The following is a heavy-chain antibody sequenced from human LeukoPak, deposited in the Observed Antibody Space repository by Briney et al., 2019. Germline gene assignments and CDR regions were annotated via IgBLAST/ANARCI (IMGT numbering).Heavy chain of an antibody. CDR3: ARETFETDYYYYYMDV. D-gene: IGHD1-14*01. Sequence: ASETLSLTCTVSGRSISSGSYYWSWIRQPAGKGLEWIGRIYTSGSTNYNPSLKSRVAISVDTSKNQFSLKLSSVTAADTAVYYCARETFETDYYYYYMDVWGKGTTVTISS. J-gene: IGHJ6*03. CDR2: IYTSGST. V-gene: IGHV4-61*02. CDR1: GRSISSGSYY.